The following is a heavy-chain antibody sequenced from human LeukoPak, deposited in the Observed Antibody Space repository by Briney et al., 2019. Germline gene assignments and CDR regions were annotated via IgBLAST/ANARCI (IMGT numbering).Heavy chain of an antibody. CDR1: GGSISGYY. V-gene: IGHV4-59*01. CDR2: IYYTGST. CDR3: ARYNYDFWSGYSKWFDP. J-gene: IGHJ5*02. D-gene: IGHD3-3*01. Sequence: SETLSLTCTVSGGSISGYYWNWIRQPPGKGLEWVGYIYYTGSTSYNPSLKSRASISLDTSKNQFSLRLISVTAADTAVYYCARYNYDFWSGYSKWFDPWGQGTLVTVSS.